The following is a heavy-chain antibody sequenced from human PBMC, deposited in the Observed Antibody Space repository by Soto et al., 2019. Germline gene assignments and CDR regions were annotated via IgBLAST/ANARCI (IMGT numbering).Heavy chain of an antibody. Sequence: EVQLVETGGGLIQPGGSLRLSCAASGFTVSSNYMSWVRQAPGKGLEWVSVIYSGGSTYYADSVKGRFTISRDNSKNTLYLQMNSLRAEDTAVYYCARDEQHDAFDIWGQGTMVTVSS. J-gene: IGHJ3*02. D-gene: IGHD6-13*01. V-gene: IGHV3-53*02. CDR3: ARDEQHDAFDI. CDR1: GFTVSSNY. CDR2: IYSGGST.